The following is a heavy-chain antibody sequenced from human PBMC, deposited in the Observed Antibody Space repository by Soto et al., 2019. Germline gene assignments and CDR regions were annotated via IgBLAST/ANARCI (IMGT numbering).Heavy chain of an antibody. CDR2: IYYSGRT. J-gene: IGHJ4*02. Sequence: QVQLQESGPGLVKPSETLSLTCTVSGGSISNYYWSWIRQPPGKGLEWIGYIYYSGRTNYNPSHTSRVTISVDTSKNQSSLKLTSVTAADTAIHYCARADGDYDIYFDYWGQGTLVTVSS. D-gene: IGHD4-17*01. CDR1: GGSISNYY. V-gene: IGHV4-59*08. CDR3: ARADGDYDIYFDY.